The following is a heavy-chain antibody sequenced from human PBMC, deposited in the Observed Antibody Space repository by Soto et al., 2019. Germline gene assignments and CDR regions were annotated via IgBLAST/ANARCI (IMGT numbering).Heavy chain of an antibody. CDR3: ARVNHRYSSSSVDIDY. Sequence: QVQLVQSGAEVKKPGASVKASCKASGYTFTSYGISWVRQAPGQGLEWMGWISAYNGNTNYAQKLQGRVTMTTDTSTSTAYMELRSLRSDDTAVYYCARVNHRYSSSSVDIDYWGQGTLVTVSS. CDR2: ISAYNGNT. CDR1: GYTFTSYG. J-gene: IGHJ4*02. V-gene: IGHV1-18*01. D-gene: IGHD6-6*01.